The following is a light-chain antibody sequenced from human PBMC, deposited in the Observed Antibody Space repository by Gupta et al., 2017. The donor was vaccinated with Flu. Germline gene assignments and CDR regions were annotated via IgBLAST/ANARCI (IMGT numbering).Light chain of an antibody. CDR2: STN. CDR3: LLYDGDSQGV. V-gene: IGLV7-43*01. CDR1: TGAVTNAYY. J-gene: IGLJ3*02. Sequence: QTVVTQEPSVTVSPGGTVTLTCASSTGAVTNAYYPNWFQQKPGEAPRALIYSTNYKQSWTPARFSGSLLGDKDALTLSDAQPEDEADYYCLLYDGDSQGVFGGGTKLTVL.